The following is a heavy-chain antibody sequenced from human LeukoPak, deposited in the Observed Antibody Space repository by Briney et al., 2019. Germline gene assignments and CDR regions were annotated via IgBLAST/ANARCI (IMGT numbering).Heavy chain of an antibody. J-gene: IGHJ6*03. CDR1: GFTFGDFG. CDR3: AKSPNIGNYYYYMDV. V-gene: IGHV3-33*06. Sequence: PGRSLRLSCAASGFTFGDFGMHWVRQAPGMGLEFVAGIWYDGTNRYYADSLKGRFTISRDNSKDTLFLQVSSLRAEDSAVYYCAKSPNIGNYYYYMDVRGKGTTVTVSS. D-gene: IGHD2/OR15-2a*01. CDR2: IWYDGTNR.